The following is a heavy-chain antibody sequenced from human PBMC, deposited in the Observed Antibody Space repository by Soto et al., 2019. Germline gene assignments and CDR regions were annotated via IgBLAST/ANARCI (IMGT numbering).Heavy chain of an antibody. Sequence: QVQLVQSGAEVKKPGASVKVSCKASGYTFTSYGISWVRQAPGQGREWMGWISAYNGNTNYAQKLQGRVTMTTDTSTSTAYMELRSVRSDDTAVYYCARGIQLWPSDYYYGMDVWGQGTTVTVSS. J-gene: IGHJ6*02. D-gene: IGHD5-18*01. CDR1: GYTFTSYG. CDR3: ARGIQLWPSDYYYGMDV. CDR2: ISAYNGNT. V-gene: IGHV1-18*04.